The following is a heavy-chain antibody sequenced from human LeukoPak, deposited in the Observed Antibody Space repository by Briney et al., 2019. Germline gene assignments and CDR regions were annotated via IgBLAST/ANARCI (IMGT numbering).Heavy chain of an antibody. Sequence: SETLSLTRTVSGDSISSYSWSWIRQPAGKGLEWIGRLYTSGSTNYNPSLKNRVTMSVHRSKNQFSLRLSSVTAADTAVYYCARLINRPIAATGTGPFDHWGQGTLVTVSS. J-gene: IGHJ4*02. CDR1: GDSISSYS. CDR2: LYTSGST. CDR3: ARLINRPIAATGTGPFDH. V-gene: IGHV4-4*07. D-gene: IGHD6-13*01.